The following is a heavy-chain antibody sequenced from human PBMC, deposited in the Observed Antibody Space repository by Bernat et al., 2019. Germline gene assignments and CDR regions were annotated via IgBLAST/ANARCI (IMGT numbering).Heavy chain of an antibody. J-gene: IGHJ4*02. CDR3: VKVSACWGYEDYFDN. V-gene: IGHV3-23*01. CDR1: GFTFNSYA. D-gene: IGHD3-16*01. CDR2: ISGSGTTT. Sequence: EVQVLESGGGLVQPGGSLRLSCAASGFTFNSYAMNWVRQAPGKGLEWVSGISGSGTTTFYADSVKGRFTISRDNSKNSVFLQMNSLGAEDTAVYYCVKVSACWGYEDYFDNWGQGTLVTVSS.